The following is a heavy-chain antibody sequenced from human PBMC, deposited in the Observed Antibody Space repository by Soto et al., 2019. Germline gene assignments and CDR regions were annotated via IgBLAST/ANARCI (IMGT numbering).Heavy chain of an antibody. V-gene: IGHV3-23*01. D-gene: IGHD3-3*01. CDR1: GFTFSSYA. CDR3: AKDLRMYYDFWSGYPWESYYYYGMDV. Sequence: GGSLRLSCAASGFTFSSYAMSWVRQAPGKGLEWVSAISGSGGSTYYADSVKGRFTISRDNSKNTLYLQMNSLRAEDTAVYYCAKDLRMYYDFWSGYPWESYYYYGMDVWGQGTTVTVSS. J-gene: IGHJ6*02. CDR2: ISGSGGST.